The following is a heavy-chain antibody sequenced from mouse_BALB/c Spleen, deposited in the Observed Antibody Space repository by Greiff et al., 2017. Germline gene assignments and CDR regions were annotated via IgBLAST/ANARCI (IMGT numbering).Heavy chain of an antibody. J-gene: IGHJ4*01. CDR2: ILPGSGST. CDR1: GYTFSSYW. D-gene: IGHD2-4*01. Sequence: VQLQQSGAELLKPGASVKISCKATGYTFSSYWIEWVKQRPGHGLEWIGEILPGSGSTNYNEKFKGKTTFPADTSSNTAYMQLSSLTSEDSAVYYGARGAYDYDRVDYWGQGTSVTVSS. V-gene: IGHV1-9*01. CDR3: ARGAYDYDRVDY.